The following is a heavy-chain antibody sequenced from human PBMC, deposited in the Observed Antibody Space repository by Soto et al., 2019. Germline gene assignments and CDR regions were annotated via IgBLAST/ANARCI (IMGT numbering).Heavy chain of an antibody. J-gene: IGHJ5*02. CDR2: ISPSGGST. V-gene: IGHV1-46*01. CDR3: ARDWSDWFDP. Sequence: GASVKVSCKASGGTFSNYAITWVRQAPGQGLEWMGIISPSGGSTSYAQKFQGRVTMTRDTSTSTVYMELSSLRSEDTAVYYCARDWSDWFDPWGQGTLVTVSS. CDR1: GGTFSNYA.